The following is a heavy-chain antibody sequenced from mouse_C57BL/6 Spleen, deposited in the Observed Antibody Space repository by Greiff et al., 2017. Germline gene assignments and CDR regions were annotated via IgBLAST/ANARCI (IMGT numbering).Heavy chain of an antibody. V-gene: IGHV1-64*01. CDR2: IHPNSGST. CDR3: ARGNFFYAYYY. CDR1: GYTFTSYW. Sequence: VQLQQPGAELVKPGASVKLSCKASGYTFTSYWMHWVKQRPGQGLEWIGMIHPNSGSTKYNEKFKSKATLTVDKPSRTAYMHLSSLTSEDSSLYYCARGNFFYAYYYWGQGTTLTVSS. J-gene: IGHJ2*01. D-gene: IGHD2-2*01.